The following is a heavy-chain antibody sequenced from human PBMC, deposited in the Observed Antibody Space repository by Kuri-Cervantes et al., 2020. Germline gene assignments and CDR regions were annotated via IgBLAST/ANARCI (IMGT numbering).Heavy chain of an antibody. J-gene: IGHJ6*02. V-gene: IGHV3-21*01. D-gene: IGHD3-22*01. CDR2: ISTTGSYM. Sequence: GGSLRLSCAASGFTFSGQNMNWVRQAPGKGLEWVSSISTTGSYMYYSDSVKGRFTISRDNAKNSLYLQMNSLRDEDTAVYYCARDHITMIVVVSYYYYYGMDVWGQGTTVTVSS. CDR1: GFTFSGQN. CDR3: ARDHITMIVVVSYYYYYGMDV.